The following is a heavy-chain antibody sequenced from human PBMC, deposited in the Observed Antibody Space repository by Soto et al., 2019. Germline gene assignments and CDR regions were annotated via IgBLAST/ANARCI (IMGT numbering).Heavy chain of an antibody. Sequence: SETLSLTCDVSGVSISSSHWWCWLRQPPGKGLEWIGEVYHSGSANYNPSLKSRVSMSVDKSKNQFSLRLTSVTAADTALYLCARIAVVPSALDPWGQGTLVTVSS. CDR2: VYHSGSA. V-gene: IGHV4-4*02. CDR3: ARIAVVPSALDP. D-gene: IGHD2-2*01. J-gene: IGHJ5*02. CDR1: GVSISSSHW.